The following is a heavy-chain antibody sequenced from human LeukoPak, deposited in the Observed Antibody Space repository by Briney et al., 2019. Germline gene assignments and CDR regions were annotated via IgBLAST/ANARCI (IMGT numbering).Heavy chain of an antibody. CDR2: IWYGGSNK. Sequence: GGSLRLSCAASGFTFSSYSMNWVRQAPGRGLEWVAVIWYGGSNKYYADSVKGRFTISRDNSKNTLYLQMNSLRAEDTAVYYCARDFLRTLDYWGQGTLVTVSS. CDR1: GFTFSSYS. V-gene: IGHV3-33*08. CDR3: ARDFLRTLDY. J-gene: IGHJ4*02. D-gene: IGHD3-3*01.